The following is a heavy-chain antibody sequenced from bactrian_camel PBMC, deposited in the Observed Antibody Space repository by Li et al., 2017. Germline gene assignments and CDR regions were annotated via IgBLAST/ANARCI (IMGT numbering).Heavy chain of an antibody. CDR2: INRDGST. CDR1: GYNFDSCA. D-gene: IGHD4*01. J-gene: IGHJ4*01. Sequence: VQLVESGGGLVQPGGSLRLSCAAPGYNFDSCAVGWYRQAPGDECKLVSRINRDGSTYYADSVKGRFTISRDNAKNTVYLQMNSLKPEDTAVYHCAATVSGWRLYGDCAHVLTYWTPGTQVTVS. V-gene: IGHV3S53*01.